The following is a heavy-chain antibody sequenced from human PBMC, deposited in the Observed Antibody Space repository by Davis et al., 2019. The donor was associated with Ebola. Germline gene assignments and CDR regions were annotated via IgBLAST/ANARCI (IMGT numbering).Heavy chain of an antibody. CDR2: ISYDGKYD. CDR1: GFTFGSFG. CDR3: AKGFRPFDNHSMDV. J-gene: IGHJ6*03. V-gene: IGHV3-30*18. Sequence: PGGSLTLSCAASGFTFGSFGMHWVRQAPGKGLEWVALISYDGKYDFYADSVKGRFTISRDNSKKTLYLQMNGLRAEDTAVYYCAKGFRPFDNHSMDVWGRGTTATVSS. D-gene: IGHD1-1*01.